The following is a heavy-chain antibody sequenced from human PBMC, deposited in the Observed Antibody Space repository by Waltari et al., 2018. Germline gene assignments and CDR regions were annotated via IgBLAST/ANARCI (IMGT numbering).Heavy chain of an antibody. CDR3: EAYDYYDSSGYYRIFDY. J-gene: IGHJ4*02. CDR2: IIPSRGIA. Sequence: QVQLVQSGAEVKKPGSTVKVSCKASGGTFSSYTISWVRQAPGQGLEWMGRIIPSRGIANYAQKCQGRDTITAEKSTSTAYMELSSLRSEDTAVYYCEAYDYYDSSGYYRIFDYWGQGTLVTVSS. V-gene: IGHV1-69*02. D-gene: IGHD3-22*01. CDR1: GGTFSSYT.